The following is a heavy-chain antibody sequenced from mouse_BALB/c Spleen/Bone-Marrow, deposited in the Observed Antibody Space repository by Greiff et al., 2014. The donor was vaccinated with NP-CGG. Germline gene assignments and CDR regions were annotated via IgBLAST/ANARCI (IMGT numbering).Heavy chain of an antibody. J-gene: IGHJ3*01. CDR2: ILPGSGST. CDR3: ARELGLRLAY. V-gene: IGHV1-9*01. CDR1: GYTFSSYW. Sequence: QVQLKDSGAELMKPGASVKLSCKTSGYTFSSYWVKWGKQRPGHGLEWIGEILPGSGSTNSNEKFKGKATFTADTSSNTAYMQLSSLTSEDSAVYYCARELGLRLAYWGQGTLVTVSA. D-gene: IGHD3-1*01.